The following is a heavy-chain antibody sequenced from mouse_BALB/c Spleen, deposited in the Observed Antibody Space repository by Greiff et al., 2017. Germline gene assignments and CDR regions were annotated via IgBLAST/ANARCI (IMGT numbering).Heavy chain of an antibody. Sequence: VQLKESGGGLVKPGGSLKLSCAASGFTFSSYAMSWVRQSPEKRLEWVAEISSGGSYTYYPDTVTGRFTISRDNAKNTLYLEMSSLRSEDTAMYYCAREGRNYFDYWGQGTTLTVSS. J-gene: IGHJ2*01. CDR1: GFTFSSYA. CDR2: ISSGGSYT. V-gene: IGHV5-9-4*01. CDR3: AREGRNYFDY.